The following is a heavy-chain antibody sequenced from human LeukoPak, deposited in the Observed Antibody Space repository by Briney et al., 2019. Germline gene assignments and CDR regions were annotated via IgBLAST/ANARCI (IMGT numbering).Heavy chain of an antibody. CDR3: ARTRWSGYYPHYYYYMDV. CDR2: IYYSGST. J-gene: IGHJ6*03. Sequence: SETLSLTCTVSGGSISSHYWSWIRQPPGKGLEGIGYIYYSGSTNYNPSLKSRVTISVDTSKNQFSLKLSSVTAADTAVYYCARTRWSGYYPHYYYYMDVWGKGTTVTVSS. D-gene: IGHD3-3*01. CDR1: GGSISSHY. V-gene: IGHV4-59*11.